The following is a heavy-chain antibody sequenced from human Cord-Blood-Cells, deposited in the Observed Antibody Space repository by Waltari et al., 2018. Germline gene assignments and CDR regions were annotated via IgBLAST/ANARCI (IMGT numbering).Heavy chain of an antibody. V-gene: IGHV4-34*01. CDR1: GGSFSGYY. Sequence: QVQLQQWGAGLLKPSETLSLTCAAYGGSFSGYYWSWIRQPPGKGLEWIGEINHSGSTNYNPSLKSRVTISVDTSKNQFSLKLSSVTAADTAVYYCARRAFAVYYFDYWGQGTLVTVSS. D-gene: IGHD3-16*01. J-gene: IGHJ4*02. CDR3: ARRAFAVYYFDY. CDR2: INHSGST.